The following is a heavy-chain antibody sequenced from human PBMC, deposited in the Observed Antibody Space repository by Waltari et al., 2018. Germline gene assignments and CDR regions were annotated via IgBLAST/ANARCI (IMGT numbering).Heavy chain of an antibody. CDR2: IYGSGSST. D-gene: IGHD2-2*01. CDR1: GGSISSSY. J-gene: IGHJ4*02. Sequence: QLQLQESGPGLVKPPETLSLTCAVSGGSISSSYWNWIRQPPGKGLEWIGYIYGSGSSTNYNPSLQSRVNLSVDTSKNQFSLKLSSVTAADTAVYYCARLEVGLYYFDYWGQGVLVTVSS. CDR3: ARLEVGLYYFDY. V-gene: IGHV4-59*12.